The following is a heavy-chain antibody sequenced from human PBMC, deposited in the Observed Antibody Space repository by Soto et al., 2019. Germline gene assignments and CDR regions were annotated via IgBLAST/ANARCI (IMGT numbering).Heavy chain of an antibody. Sequence: SVTLPLTWTVSGGSISSVGYCWSWIRPHPGKGLEWIGYIYYSGSTYYNPSLKSRVTISVDTSKNQFSLKLSSVTAADTAVYYCARDKGYGYNYYYGMDVWGQGTTVTVSS. CDR2: IYYSGST. V-gene: IGHV4-31*02. J-gene: IGHJ6*02. CDR3: ARDKGYGYNYYYGMDV. D-gene: IGHD6-13*01. CDR1: GGSISSVGYC.